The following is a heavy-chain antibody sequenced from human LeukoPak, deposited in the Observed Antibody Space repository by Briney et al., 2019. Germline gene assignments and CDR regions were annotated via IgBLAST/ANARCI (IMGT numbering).Heavy chain of an antibody. D-gene: IGHD5-24*01. J-gene: IGHJ3*02. CDR1: VFTFSRYA. V-gene: IGHV3-23*01. CDR3: AKVRGHNYRAFDI. CDR2: ISGSGGST. Sequence: PGGSLRLSCAASVFTFSRYAMSWVCQAPGKGLEWVSAISGSGGSTDYADSVKGRFTISRDNSKNTLYLQMNSLRAEDTAVYYCAKVRGHNYRAFDILGQGTMVTGSS.